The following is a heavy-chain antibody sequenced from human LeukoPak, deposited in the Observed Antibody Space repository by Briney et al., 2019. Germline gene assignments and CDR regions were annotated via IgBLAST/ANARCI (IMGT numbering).Heavy chain of an antibody. CDR2: ISSSSSYI. CDR1: GFTFSSYS. Sequence: PGGSLRLSCAASGFTFSSYSMNWVRQAPGKGLEWVSSISSSSSYIYYADSVKGRFTISRDNAKNSLYLQMNSLRAEDTAVYYCARDPRQSGSLFDYWGQGTLVTVSS. V-gene: IGHV3-21*01. J-gene: IGHJ4*02. CDR3: ARDPRQSGSLFDY. D-gene: IGHD3-3*01.